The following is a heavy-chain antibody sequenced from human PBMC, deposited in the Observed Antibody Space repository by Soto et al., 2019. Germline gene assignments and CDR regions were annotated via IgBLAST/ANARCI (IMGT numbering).Heavy chain of an antibody. CDR1: GGSISSYY. CDR3: ARHPTVTEYYFDY. J-gene: IGHJ4*02. D-gene: IGHD4-17*01. CDR2: IYYSGTT. Sequence: QVQLQESGPGLVKPSETLSLTCTVSGGSISSYYWSWIRQPPGKGLEWIGYIYYSGTTNYNPSLKSRVTITVDTSKNQFSLKLSSVTAADTAGYYCARHPTVTEYYFDYWGQGTLVTVS. V-gene: IGHV4-59*08.